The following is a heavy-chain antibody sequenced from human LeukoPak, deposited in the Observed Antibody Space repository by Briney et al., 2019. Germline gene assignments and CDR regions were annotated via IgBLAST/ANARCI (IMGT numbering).Heavy chain of an antibody. J-gene: IGHJ4*02. D-gene: IGHD3-16*01. CDR1: GFTFSSYA. CDR3: AKIFGLGGSYYVWDY. Sequence: PGGSLRLSCAASGFTFSSYAMSWVRQAPGEGLEWVSAISGSGTTYYADSVKGRFTISRDSSKNTLYLQMNSLRAEDTAVYYCAKIFGLGGSYYVWDYWGQGTLVTVSS. CDR2: ISGSGTT. V-gene: IGHV3-23*01.